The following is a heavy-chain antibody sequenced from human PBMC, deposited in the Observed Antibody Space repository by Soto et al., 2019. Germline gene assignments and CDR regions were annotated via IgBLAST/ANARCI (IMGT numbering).Heavy chain of an antibody. CDR1: GGSIISGNW. J-gene: IGHJ5*02. Sequence: QVQLQESGPGLVEPSGTLSLTCAVSGGSIISGNWWSWVRQPPGKGLEWIGEIYYSGSVNYTPSLQSRVTVSLDKSKNHFSLKLSSVTTADTAVYYCARDRGVTTGVGWFDPWGQGTLVTVSS. V-gene: IGHV4-4*02. CDR2: IYYSGSV. CDR3: ARDRGVTTGVGWFDP. D-gene: IGHD2-21*02.